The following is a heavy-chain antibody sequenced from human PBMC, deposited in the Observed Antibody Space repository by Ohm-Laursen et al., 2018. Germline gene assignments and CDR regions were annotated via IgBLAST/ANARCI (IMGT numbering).Heavy chain of an antibody. CDR1: GGTFSSYA. CDR3: ARERGILYYFDY. CDR2: INPNSGGT. J-gene: IGHJ4*02. Sequence: VASVKVSCKASGGTFSSYAISWVRQAPGQGLEWMGRINPNSGGTNYAQKFQGRVTMTRDTSISTAYMELSRLRSDDTAVYYCARERGILYYFDYWGQGTLVTVSS. V-gene: IGHV1-2*06. D-gene: IGHD3-10*01.